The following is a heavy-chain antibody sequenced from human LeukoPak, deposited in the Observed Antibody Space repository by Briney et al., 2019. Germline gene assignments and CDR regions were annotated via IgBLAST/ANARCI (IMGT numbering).Heavy chain of an antibody. CDR3: ARDTLGVTARAFDV. D-gene: IGHD2-21*02. CDR2: IHTTRST. CDR1: GGSITTYY. J-gene: IGHJ3*01. V-gene: IGHV4-4*07. Sequence: SETLSLTCTVSGGSITTYYWSWIRQPAGKGLEWIGRIHTTRSTTFNPSLKSRVNMSLDTSKNQFSLNLTSVTAADTAMYYCARDTLGVTARAFDVWGQGTMVTVSS.